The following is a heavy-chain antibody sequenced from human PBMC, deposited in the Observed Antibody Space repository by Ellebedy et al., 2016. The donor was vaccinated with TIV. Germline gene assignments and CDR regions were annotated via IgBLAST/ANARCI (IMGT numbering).Heavy chain of an antibody. D-gene: IGHD3-3*01. CDR3: ARHRAWSGYYPYYFDY. V-gene: IGHV4-59*08. CDR1: GGSISSYY. CDR2: MYYSGST. Sequence: SETLSLTCTVSGGSISSYYWSWIRQPPGKGLEWIGYMYYSGSTNYNPSLKSRVTISVDTSKNQFSLKLSSVTAADTAVYYCARHRAWSGYYPYYFDYWGQGTLVTVSS. J-gene: IGHJ4*02.